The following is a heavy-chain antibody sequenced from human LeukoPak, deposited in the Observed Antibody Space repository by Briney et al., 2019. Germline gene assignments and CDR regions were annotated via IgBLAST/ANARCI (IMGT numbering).Heavy chain of an antibody. Sequence: GGSLRLSSAASGFTFSSYGMHWVRQAPGKGLEWVAVIWYDGSNKYYADSVKGRFTISRDNSKNTLYLQMNSLRAEDTAVYYCARDSYYYGSGSYLLFQHWGQGTLVTVSS. J-gene: IGHJ1*01. CDR1: GFTFSSYG. V-gene: IGHV3-33*01. CDR2: IWYDGSNK. CDR3: ARDSYYYGSGSYLLFQH. D-gene: IGHD3-10*01.